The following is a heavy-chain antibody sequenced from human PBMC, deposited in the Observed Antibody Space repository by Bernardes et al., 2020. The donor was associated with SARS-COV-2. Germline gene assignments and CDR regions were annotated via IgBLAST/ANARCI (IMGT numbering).Heavy chain of an antibody. J-gene: IGHJ4*02. CDR2: IIVYSGNT. D-gene: IGHD5-18*01. V-gene: IGHV1-18*04. CDR1: GYTFSSYG. CDR3: ARAERYSYGTEGDY. Sequence: ASVKVSCKASGYTFSSYGISWVRQAPGQGLEWMGWIIVYSGNTNYAQKFQGRVTMTADTSTSTAYMDLRSLRSDDTAVYFCARAERYSYGTEGDYWGQGTLVSVSS.